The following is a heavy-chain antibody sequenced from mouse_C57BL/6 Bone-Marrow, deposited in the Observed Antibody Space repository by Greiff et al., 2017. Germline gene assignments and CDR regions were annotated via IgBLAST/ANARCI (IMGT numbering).Heavy chain of an antibody. V-gene: IGHV1-19*01. J-gene: IGHJ3*01. CDR2: INPYNGGT. D-gene: IGHD1-1*01. Sequence: EVQLQQSGPVLVKPGASVKMSCKASGYTFTDYYMNWVKQSPGKSLEWIGVINPYNGGTSYNQKFKGKATLTVDKSSSTAYMKLNSLTSEDSAVYYGARFTKVVGPFAYWGQGTLVTVSA. CDR3: ARFTKVVGPFAY. CDR1: GYTFTDYY.